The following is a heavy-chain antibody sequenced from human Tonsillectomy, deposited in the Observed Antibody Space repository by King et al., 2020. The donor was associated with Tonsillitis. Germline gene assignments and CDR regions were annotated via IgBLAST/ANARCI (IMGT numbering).Heavy chain of an antibody. CDR3: AKELKGGLLGAFDY. D-gene: IGHD3-22*01. CDR2: IYSGGSST. J-gene: IGHJ4*02. V-gene: IGHV3-23*03. Sequence: VQLVESGGGLVQPGGSLRLSCAASGFTFSSYAMSWVRQAPGKGLEWVSVIYSGGSSTYYADSVKGRFTISRDNSKNTLYLQMNSLRAEDTAVYYCAKELKGGLLGAFDYWGQGTLVTVSS. CDR1: GFTFSSYA.